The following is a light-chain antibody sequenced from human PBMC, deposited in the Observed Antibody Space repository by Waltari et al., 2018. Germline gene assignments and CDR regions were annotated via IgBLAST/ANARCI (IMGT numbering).Light chain of an antibody. CDR3: QQYNSYSYT. V-gene: IGKV1-5*03. CDR2: KAS. J-gene: IGKJ2*01. CDR1: QSISNW. Sequence: DIQMTQSPSTLSASVGDRVTITCLASQSISNWLAWYQQKPGKAPKLLIYKASSLESGVPSRFSGSGSGTEFTLTISSLQPDDFATYYCQQYNSYSYTFGQGTKLEI.